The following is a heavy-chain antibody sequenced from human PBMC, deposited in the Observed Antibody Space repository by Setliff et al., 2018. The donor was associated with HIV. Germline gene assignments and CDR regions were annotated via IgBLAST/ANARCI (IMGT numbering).Heavy chain of an antibody. J-gene: IGHJ4*02. CDR3: ARDPTTGVDY. CDR1: GGSFSGYY. V-gene: IGHV4-34*01. D-gene: IGHD4-4*01. CDR2: INHSGST. Sequence: SETLSLTCAVYGGSFSGYYWSWIRQPPGKGLEWIGEINHSGSTNYNPSLKSRVTISVDTSKNKFSLKLSSVTAADTAMYYCARDPTTGVDYWGQGTLVTVSS.